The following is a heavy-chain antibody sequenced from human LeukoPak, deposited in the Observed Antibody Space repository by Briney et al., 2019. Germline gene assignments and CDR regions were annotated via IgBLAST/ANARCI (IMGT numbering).Heavy chain of an antibody. Sequence: PGGSLRLSCAASGLTISDSWIHWVRQAPGKGLMWVSRLASDESNKIYADSVKGRFPISRDNAKNTLYLQMNSLRVEDTGFYYCARDAGWGRLDSWGQGALVTASS. D-gene: IGHD3-16*01. V-gene: IGHV3-74*01. CDR1: GLTISDSW. J-gene: IGHJ4*02. CDR3: ARDAGWGRLDS. CDR2: LASDESNK.